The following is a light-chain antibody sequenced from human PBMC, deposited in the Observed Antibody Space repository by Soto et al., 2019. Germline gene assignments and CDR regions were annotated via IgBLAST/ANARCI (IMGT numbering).Light chain of an antibody. V-gene: IGLV2-14*01. CDR3: SSYTSSSTLIL. CDR2: EVN. J-gene: IGLJ2*01. Sequence: QSALTKPASVSGSPGQSITISCTGTSSDVGGFNYVSWYQQHPGKAPKLIIYEVNNRPSGVSNRFSGSKSGSTASLTISGLQAEDEADYYCSSYTSSSTLILFGGGTKVTVL. CDR1: SSDVGGFNY.